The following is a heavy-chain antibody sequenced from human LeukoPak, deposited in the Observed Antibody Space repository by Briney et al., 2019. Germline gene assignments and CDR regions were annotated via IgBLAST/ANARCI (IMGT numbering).Heavy chain of an antibody. CDR2: ISSSSSYI. Sequence: GGSLRLSCAASGFTFSSYSMNWVRQAPGKGLEWVSSISSSSSYIYYADSVKGRFTISRDNAKNSLYLQMSSLRAEDTAVYYCARFTPTAMVTADYWGQGTLVTVSS. D-gene: IGHD5-18*01. CDR3: ARFTPTAMVTADY. J-gene: IGHJ4*02. CDR1: GFTFSSYS. V-gene: IGHV3-21*01.